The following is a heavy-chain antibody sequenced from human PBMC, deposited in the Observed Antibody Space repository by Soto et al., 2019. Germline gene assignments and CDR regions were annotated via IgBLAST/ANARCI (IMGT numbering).Heavy chain of an antibody. J-gene: IGHJ4*01. CDR2: VYHNGIM. Sequence: SETLSLTCSVSGYSIRGGYYWGWVRQAPGKGLEWLGSVYHNGIMFHNPSFQSRVTISVDTSKNQFSLNLRSVTAADTAVYYCAALWFGELAFNYWGHGILVTVSS. D-gene: IGHD3-10*01. CDR1: GYSIRGGYY. CDR3: AALWFGELAFNY. V-gene: IGHV4-38-2*02.